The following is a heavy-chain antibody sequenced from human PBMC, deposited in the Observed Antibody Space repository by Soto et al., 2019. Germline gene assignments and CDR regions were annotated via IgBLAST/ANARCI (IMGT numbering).Heavy chain of an antibody. V-gene: IGHV3-23*01. Sequence: EVQLLESGGGLVQPGGSLRLSCVGSGFTFINYAMHWVRHTPGKGREWVSTISGGGDRTFDVATVKGWFTISRDNSRNTLNLQLNSLRADDTAVYYCATKVLGSASCPDGSFVELWGRGTLVTVSS. J-gene: IGHJ2*01. CDR1: GFTFINYA. D-gene: IGHD3-10*01. CDR3: ATKVLGSASCPDGSFVEL. CDR2: ISGGGDRT.